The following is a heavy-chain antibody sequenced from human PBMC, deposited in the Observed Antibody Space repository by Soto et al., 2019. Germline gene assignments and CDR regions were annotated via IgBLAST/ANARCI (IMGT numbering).Heavy chain of an antibody. V-gene: IGHV1-18*01. CDR2: ISAYNGNT. D-gene: IGHD2-15*01. CDR1: GYTFSSYG. Sequence: GASVKVSCKASGYTFSSYGISWVRQAPGQGLEWMGWISAYNGNTNYAQKLQGRVTMTTDTSTSTAYMELRSLRSDDTAVYYCALVGYCSGGSCSGDYWGQGTLVTVSS. J-gene: IGHJ4*02. CDR3: ALVGYCSGGSCSGDY.